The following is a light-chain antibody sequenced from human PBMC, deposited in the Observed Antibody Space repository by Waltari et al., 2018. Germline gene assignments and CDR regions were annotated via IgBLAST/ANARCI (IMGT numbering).Light chain of an antibody. J-gene: IGKJ2*01. CDR3: QQYNXWXQT. Sequence: IVMTQSPATLSVSPGERATLSCRASQSVSSNLAWYQQKPGQAPRLLIYGASTRXTGIPARXXGSGSXTXXTLTISSMXSEXFXVYYCQQYNXWXQTFGQGTKLEIK. CDR2: GAS. V-gene: IGKV3-15*01. CDR1: QSVSSN.